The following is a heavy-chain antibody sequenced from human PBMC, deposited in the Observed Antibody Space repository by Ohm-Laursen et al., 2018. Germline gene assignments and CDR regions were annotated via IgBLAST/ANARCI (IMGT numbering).Heavy chain of an antibody. CDR3: AKLGGYLAEYFQH. Sequence: SLRLSCSASGFTFSSYSMNWVRQAPGKGLEWVSSISSSSSYIYYADSVKGRFTISRDNAKNSLYLQMNSLRAEDTAVYYCAKLGGYLAEYFQHWGQGTLVTVSS. J-gene: IGHJ1*01. V-gene: IGHV3-21*04. CDR2: ISSSSSYI. D-gene: IGHD3-10*01. CDR1: GFTFSSYS.